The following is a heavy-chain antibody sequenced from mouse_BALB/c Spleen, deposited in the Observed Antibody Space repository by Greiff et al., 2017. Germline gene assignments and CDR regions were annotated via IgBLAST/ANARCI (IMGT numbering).Heavy chain of an antibody. J-gene: IGHJ3*01. CDR2: INSNGGST. CDR3: ARGRAAY. D-gene: IGHD3-3*01. V-gene: IGHV5-6-3*01. CDR1: GFTFSSYG. Sequence: EVMLVESGGGLVQPGGSLKFSCAASGFTFSSYGMSWVRQTPDKRLELVATINSNGGSTYYPDSVKGRFTISRDNAKNTLYLQMSSLKSEDTAMYYCARGRAAYWGQGTLVTVAA.